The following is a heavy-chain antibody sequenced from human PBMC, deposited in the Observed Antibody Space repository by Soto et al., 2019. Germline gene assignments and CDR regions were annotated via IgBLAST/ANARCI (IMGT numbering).Heavy chain of an antibody. V-gene: IGHV4-59*01. J-gene: IGHJ4*02. CDR3: ARDGDGGNTFDY. CDR2: IYYSGST. D-gene: IGHD2-15*01. Sequence: QVQLQESGPGLVKPSETLSLTCTVSGGSISSYYWSWIRQPPGKGLEWIGYIYYSGSTNYNPSLKSRVTISVDTSKNQFSLKLSSVTAADTAVYYCARDGDGGNTFDYWGQGTLVTVSS. CDR1: GGSISSYY.